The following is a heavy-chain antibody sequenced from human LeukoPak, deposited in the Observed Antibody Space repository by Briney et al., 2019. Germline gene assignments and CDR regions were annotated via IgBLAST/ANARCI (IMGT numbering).Heavy chain of an antibody. Sequence: PGGSLRLSCAASGFTFDDYGMSWVRQAPGKGLEWVAVISYDGTNKYYADSVKGRFTISRDNSKNTMYLQMNSLRAEDTAMYYCARAPMSYDSSGFGGAFDIWGQGTMVTVSS. CDR3: ARAPMSYDSSGFGGAFDI. CDR1: GFTFDDYG. CDR2: ISYDGTNK. J-gene: IGHJ3*02. D-gene: IGHD3-22*01. V-gene: IGHV3-30*03.